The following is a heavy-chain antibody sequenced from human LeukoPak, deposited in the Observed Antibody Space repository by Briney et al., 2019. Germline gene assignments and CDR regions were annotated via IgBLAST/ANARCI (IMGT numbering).Heavy chain of an antibody. Sequence: PSETLSLTCTVSGGSVSSGIYYWSWIRQPPGKGLEWIGYIYHSGSTYYNPSLKSRVTISVDRSKNQFSLKLSSVTAADTAVYYCATRRDGYKNSLDAFDIWGQGTMVTVSS. J-gene: IGHJ3*02. CDR3: ATRRDGYKNSLDAFDI. CDR1: GGSVSSGIYY. CDR2: IYHSGST. V-gene: IGHV4-30-2*01. D-gene: IGHD5-24*01.